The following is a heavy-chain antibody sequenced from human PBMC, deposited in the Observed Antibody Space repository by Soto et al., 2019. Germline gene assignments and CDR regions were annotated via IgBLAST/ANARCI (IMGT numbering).Heavy chain of an antibody. CDR2: ILYTGTT. J-gene: IGHJ4*02. D-gene: IGHD2-21*01. V-gene: IGHV4-39*01. CDR1: GGSISKSNYF. Sequence: QLQLHESGPGLVKSSETLSLTCTVSGGSISKSNYFWVWIRQAPGKGLEWIASILYTGTTSYNSSLKSRVAISVDTSKNQFSLKLNSVTAADTAVYYCARLGWGNGDSDYWGQGTLVTVSS. CDR3: ARLGWGNGDSDY.